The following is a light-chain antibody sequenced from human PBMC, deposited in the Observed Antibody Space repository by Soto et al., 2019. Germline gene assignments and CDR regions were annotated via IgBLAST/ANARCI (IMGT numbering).Light chain of an antibody. J-gene: IGKJ1*01. Sequence: EVVLTQSPVTLSLSPGERATLSCRASQSFRGLLAWYQQKPGQAPRLLIYDAYNRATGIPPRFSGSGSGTDFTLTIPRLEPEDFAVYYCLQYGSSVWTFGQGTKVDI. V-gene: IGKV3-20*01. CDR2: DAY. CDR3: LQYGSSVWT. CDR1: QSFRGL.